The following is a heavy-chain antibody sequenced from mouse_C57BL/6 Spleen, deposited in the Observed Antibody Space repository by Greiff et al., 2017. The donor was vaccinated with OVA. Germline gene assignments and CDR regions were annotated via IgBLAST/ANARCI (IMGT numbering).Heavy chain of an antibody. J-gene: IGHJ3*01. CDR1: GYTFTDYE. CDR2: IDPETGGT. CDR3: TRSQLDYYGSSYVWFAY. V-gene: IGHV1-15*01. D-gene: IGHD1-1*01. Sequence: VQLQQSGAELVRPGASVTLSCKASGYTFTDYEMHWVKQTPVHGLEWIGAIDPETGGTAYNQKFKGKAILTADKSSSTAYMELRSLTSEDSAVDYCTRSQLDYYGSSYVWFAYWGQGTLVTVSA.